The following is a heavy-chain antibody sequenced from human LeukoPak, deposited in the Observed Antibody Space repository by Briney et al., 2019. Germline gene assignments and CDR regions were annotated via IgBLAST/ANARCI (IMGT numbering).Heavy chain of an antibody. D-gene: IGHD3-9*01. V-gene: IGHV1-18*01. CDR2: ISAYNGNT. CDR1: GYTFTTYG. J-gene: IGHJ4*02. Sequence: ASVKVSCKASGYTFTTYGISCVRQAPGQGLEWMGWISAYNGNTNYAQKLQRRVTMTTDTSTSTAYMELRSLRSDDTAVYYCARVPRTIFDILTGDYWGQGTLVTVSS. CDR3: ARVPRTIFDILTGDY.